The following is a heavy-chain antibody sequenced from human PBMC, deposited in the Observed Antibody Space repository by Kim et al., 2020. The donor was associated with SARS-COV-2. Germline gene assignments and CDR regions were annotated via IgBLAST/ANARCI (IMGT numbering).Heavy chain of an antibody. D-gene: IGHD3-9*01. V-gene: IGHV3-21*01. CDR3: ARDHYYDTYYYGMDV. Sequence: GGSLRLSCAASGFTFSSYSMNWVRQAPGKGLEWVSSISSSSSYIYYADSVKGRFTISRDNAKNSLYLQMNSLRAEDTAVYYCARDHYYDTYYYGMDVWGQGTTVTVSS. J-gene: IGHJ6*02. CDR2: ISSSSSYI. CDR1: GFTFSSYS.